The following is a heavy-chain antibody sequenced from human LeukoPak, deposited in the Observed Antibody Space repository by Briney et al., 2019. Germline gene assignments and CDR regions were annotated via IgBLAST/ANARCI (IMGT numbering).Heavy chain of an antibody. V-gene: IGHV4-39*01. J-gene: IGHJ4*02. CDR2: IYYSGST. Sequence: SETLSLTCTVSGGSISSSSYYWGWIRQPPGKGLEWIGSIYYSGSTYYNPSLESRVTISVDTSKNQFSLKLSSVTAADTAVYYCARLGIAVGDDRDYWGQGTLVTVSS. CDR1: GGSISSSSYY. D-gene: IGHD6-19*01. CDR3: ARLGIAVGDDRDY.